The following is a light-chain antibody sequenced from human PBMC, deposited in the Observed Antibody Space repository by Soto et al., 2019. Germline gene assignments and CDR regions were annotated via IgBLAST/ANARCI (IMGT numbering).Light chain of an antibody. CDR2: GSS. CDR3: QQYGTSPQT. CDR1: QSVSSGY. Sequence: EMVLTQSPGTLSLSPGERATLSCRASQSVSSGYLAWYQQKPGQAPRLLIHGSSTRATGTPDRFSGSGFGTDFTLTVSRLEPEDFAVYYCQQYGTSPQTFGQGTKVDIK. J-gene: IGKJ1*01. V-gene: IGKV3-20*01.